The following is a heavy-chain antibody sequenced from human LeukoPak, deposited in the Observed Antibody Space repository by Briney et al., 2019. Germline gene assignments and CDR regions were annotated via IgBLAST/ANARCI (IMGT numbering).Heavy chain of an antibody. CDR1: GGSTSSGGYS. J-gene: IGHJ4*02. CDR2: IYHSGST. Sequence: SQTLSLTCAVSGGSTSSGGYSWSWIRQPPGKGLEWIGYIYHSGSTYYNPSLKSRVTISVDRSKNQFSLKLSSVTAADTAVYYCASGYFDWILRYWGQGTLVTVSS. V-gene: IGHV4-30-2*01. D-gene: IGHD3-9*01. CDR3: ASGYFDWILRY.